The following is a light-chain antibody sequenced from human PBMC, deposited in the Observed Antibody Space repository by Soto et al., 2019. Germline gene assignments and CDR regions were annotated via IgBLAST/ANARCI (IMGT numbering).Light chain of an antibody. J-gene: IGKJ4*01. Sequence: EVVMSQSAAALSVSTGEGATLSCMANQGISDTVACHQHKPGATTRLLIYDTSTRSAGVSTRFSGSRSGAEFTLTINILQSEYFAVYYCQPYNYWPLTFGGGTKVDI. CDR1: QGISDT. CDR3: QPYNYWPLT. CDR2: DTS. V-gene: IGKV3-15*01.